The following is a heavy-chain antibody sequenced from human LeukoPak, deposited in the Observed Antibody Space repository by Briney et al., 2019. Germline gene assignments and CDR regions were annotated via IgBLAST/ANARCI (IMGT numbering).Heavy chain of an antibody. CDR2: MKEDGTEI. V-gene: IGHV3-7*01. CDR3: ATGGAPGGRFEN. CDR1: GLTFDMST. J-gene: IGHJ4*02. Sequence: PGGSLRLSGVVSGLTFDMSTMTWVGQAPGKGPEWVAKMKEDGTEIFYAGSVDGRFTISRDNSKNSLYLQMNSLRVEDTAVYYCATGGAPGGRFENWGQGTLVTVSS.